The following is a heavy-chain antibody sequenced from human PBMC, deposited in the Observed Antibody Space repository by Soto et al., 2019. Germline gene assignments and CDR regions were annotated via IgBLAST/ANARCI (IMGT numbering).Heavy chain of an antibody. V-gene: IGHV3-23*01. CDR3: AKDRLGGGLDY. CDR1: GFIFSNYA. D-gene: IGHD3-16*01. J-gene: IGHJ4*02. Sequence: EVQLLQSGGGLVQPGGSLRLSCAASGFIFSNYAMNWVRQAPGKGLEWVSIVTSRGDTTYYADSVKGRFTISRDNSKNTLDLQVNSLTAEDTAVYYCAKDRLGGGLDYWGPGNPGQRLL. CDR2: VTSRGDTT.